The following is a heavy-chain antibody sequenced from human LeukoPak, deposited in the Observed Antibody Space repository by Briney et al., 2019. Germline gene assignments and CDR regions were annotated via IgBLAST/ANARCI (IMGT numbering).Heavy chain of an antibody. Sequence: GGSLGLSCAASGFTFSSYSMNWVRQAPGKGLEWVSYISSSSSTIYYADSVEGRFTISRDNAKNSLYLQMNSLRAEDTAVYYCARDNKGYSYGLSYYYYMDVWGKGTTVTVSS. CDR1: GFTFSSYS. D-gene: IGHD5-18*01. J-gene: IGHJ6*03. V-gene: IGHV3-48*01. CDR2: ISSSSSTI. CDR3: ARDNKGYSYGLSYYYYMDV.